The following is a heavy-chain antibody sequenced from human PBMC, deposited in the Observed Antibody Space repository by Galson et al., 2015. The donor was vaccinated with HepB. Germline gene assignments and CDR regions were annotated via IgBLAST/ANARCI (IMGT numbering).Heavy chain of an antibody. J-gene: IGHJ6*03. CDR3: ARAAYCTGGVCRNYYYYYYMDV. V-gene: IGHV3-30*03. Sequence: SLRLSCAASGFTFSSYGMHWVRQAPGKGLEWVAVISYDGSNKYYADSVKGRFTISRDNSKNTLYLQMNSLRSEDTAVYYCARAAYCTGGVCRNYYYYYYMDVWGKGTTVTVSS. CDR2: ISYDGSNK. D-gene: IGHD2-8*02. CDR1: GFTFSSYG.